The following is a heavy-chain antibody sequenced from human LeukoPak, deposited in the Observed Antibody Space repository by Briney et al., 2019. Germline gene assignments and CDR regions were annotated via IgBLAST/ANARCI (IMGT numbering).Heavy chain of an antibody. V-gene: IGHV4-59*01. D-gene: IGHD6-13*01. Sequence: SETLSLTCTVSGGSISSYYLSWLRQPPGKGLEWIGYIYYSGSTNYNPSLKSRVTISVDTSKNQFSLRLSSVTAADTAVYYCARKGIAAAGSFDYWGQGTLVTVSS. CDR1: GGSISSYY. CDR2: IYYSGST. CDR3: ARKGIAAAGSFDY. J-gene: IGHJ4*02.